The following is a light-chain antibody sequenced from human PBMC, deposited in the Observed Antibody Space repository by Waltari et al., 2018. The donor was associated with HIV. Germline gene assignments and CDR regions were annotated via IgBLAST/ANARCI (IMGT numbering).Light chain of an antibody. CDR2: GAS. CDR3: QQYNKWPWT. J-gene: IGKJ1*01. Sequence: EVVMTQSPATLSVSPGERATLSCRASQNIANNLTWNQQKPGQPPRLLIFGASTKATGIPAMFIRSGSGTEFTLTISSLQSEDFAVYYCQQYNKWPWTFGQGTRVEIK. CDR1: QNIANN. V-gene: IGKV3-15*01.